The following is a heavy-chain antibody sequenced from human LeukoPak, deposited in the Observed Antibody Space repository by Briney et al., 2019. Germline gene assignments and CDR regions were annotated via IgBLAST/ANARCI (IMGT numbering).Heavy chain of an antibody. Sequence: ASVKVSCKASGGTFSSYAISWVRQAPGQGLEWMGGIIPIFGTANYAQKFQGRVTITADGSTSTAYMELSSLRSEDTAVYYCARDPYSNYWFDPWGQGTLVTVSS. CDR1: GGTFSSYA. CDR2: IIPIFGTA. D-gene: IGHD4-11*01. J-gene: IGHJ5*02. CDR3: ARDPYSNYWFDP. V-gene: IGHV1-69*13.